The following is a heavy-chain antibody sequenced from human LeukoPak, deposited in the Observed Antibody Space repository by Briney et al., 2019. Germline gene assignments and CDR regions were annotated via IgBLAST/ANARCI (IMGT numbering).Heavy chain of an antibody. Sequence: TGRSLRLSCAASGFTFSSFGMHWVRQAPGKGLEWVAVIWYDGSKKYYADSVKDRFTISRDNSKNTLYLQMNALRAEDTAVYYCARVANITTFGMDVWGQGTTVTVSS. V-gene: IGHV3-33*01. J-gene: IGHJ6*02. CDR3: ARVANITTFGMDV. CDR1: GFTFSSFG. D-gene: IGHD3-9*01. CDR2: IWYDGSKK.